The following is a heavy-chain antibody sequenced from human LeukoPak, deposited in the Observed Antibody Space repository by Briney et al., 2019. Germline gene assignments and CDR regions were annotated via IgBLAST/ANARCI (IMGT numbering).Heavy chain of an antibody. CDR2: INPNSGGT. CDR1: GYTFTVYY. CDR3: ARDLTPTTLDILTDMDV. Sequence: ASVKVSCKASGYTFTVYYMHWVRQAPGQGLEWMGWINPNSGGTNYAQKFQGRVTMTRDTSISTAYMELSRLRSDDTAVYYCARDLTPTTLDILTDMDVWGKGTTVTISS. J-gene: IGHJ6*03. V-gene: IGHV1-2*02. D-gene: IGHD3-9*01.